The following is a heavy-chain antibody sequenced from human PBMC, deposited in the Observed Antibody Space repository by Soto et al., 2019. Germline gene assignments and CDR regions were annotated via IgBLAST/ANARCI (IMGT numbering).Heavy chain of an antibody. J-gene: IGHJ6*02. V-gene: IGHV1-2*02. D-gene: IGHD6-6*01. CDR2: INPNSGDT. CDR1: GYSFTGYY. CDR3: ARDRESSSSGALYYYYYGLDV. Sequence: QVQLVQSGAEVKKPGASVKVSCKASGYSFTGYYMHWVRQAPGQGLEWMGWINPNSGDTNYAQKLQGRVTLTRDTSISTAYMYLSRLRSDDTAMYYCARDRESSSSGALYYYYYGLDVWGQGTTVTVSS.